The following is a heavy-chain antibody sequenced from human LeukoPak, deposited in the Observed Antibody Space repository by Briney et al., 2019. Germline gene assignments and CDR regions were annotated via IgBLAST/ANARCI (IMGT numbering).Heavy chain of an antibody. V-gene: IGHV3-7*01. CDR3: ARGHLRGYSYGLQY. D-gene: IGHD5-18*01. CDR2: IKQDGSEK. CDR1: GFTFSSYW. J-gene: IGHJ4*02. Sequence: GGSLRLSYASSGFTFSSYWMTWVRQAPGKGLEWVANIKQDGSEKYYVDSVKGRFTISRDNAKNSLYLQMNSLRAEDTAVYYCARGHLRGYSYGLQYWGQGTLVTVSS.